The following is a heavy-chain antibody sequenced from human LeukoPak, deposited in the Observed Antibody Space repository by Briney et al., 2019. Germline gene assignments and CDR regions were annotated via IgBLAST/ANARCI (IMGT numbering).Heavy chain of an antibody. CDR3: ARNRYYYGSGNYGVPNWFDP. J-gene: IGHJ5*02. CDR1: GGSFSGYY. CDR2: IYYSGST. V-gene: IGHV4-39*01. D-gene: IGHD3-10*01. Sequence: SETLSLTCAVYGGSFSGYYWGWIRQPPGKGLEWIGSIYYSGSTYYNPSLKSRVTIFVDTSKNQFSLKLSSVTAADTAVYYCARNRYYYGSGNYGVPNWFDPWGQGTLVTVSS.